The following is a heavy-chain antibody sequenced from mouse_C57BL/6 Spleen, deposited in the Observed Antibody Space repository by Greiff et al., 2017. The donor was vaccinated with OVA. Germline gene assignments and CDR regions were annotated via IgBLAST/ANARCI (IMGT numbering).Heavy chain of an antibody. D-gene: IGHD2-4*01. CDR1: GFTFSDYG. J-gene: IGHJ4*01. V-gene: IGHV5-17*01. CDR2: ISSGSSTI. CDR3: ARPYYDFLYYAMDY. Sequence: EVQRVESGGGLVKPGGSLKLSCAASGFTFSDYGMHWVRQAPEKGLEWVAYISSGSSTIYYADTVKGRFTISRDNAKNTLFLQMTSLRSEDTAMYYCARPYYDFLYYAMDYWGQGTSVTVSS.